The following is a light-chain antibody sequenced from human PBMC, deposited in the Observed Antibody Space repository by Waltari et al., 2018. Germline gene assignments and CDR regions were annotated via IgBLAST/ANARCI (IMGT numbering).Light chain of an antibody. V-gene: IGKV1-5*03. CDR1: QSISSW. Sequence: DIQMTQSPSTLSASVGDRVTITCRASQSISSWLAWYQQKTGKAPKILIYKAYSLESWVTSMFSGSGSGTEFTLTVRSLQPDDFATYYCQQYNSYSGTFGQGPKVEIK. CDR3: QQYNSYSGT. CDR2: KAY. J-gene: IGKJ1*01.